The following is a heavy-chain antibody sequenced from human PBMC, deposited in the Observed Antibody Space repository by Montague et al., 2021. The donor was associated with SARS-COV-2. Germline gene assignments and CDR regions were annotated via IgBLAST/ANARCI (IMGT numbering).Heavy chain of an antibody. Sequence: SLRLSCAASGFTFSSYAMHWVRQAPGKGLEWVAVISYDGSNKYYADSVKGRFTISRDNSKNTLYLQMNSLRAEDTAVYYCARGGGSGSYYGAFDFWGQGTMVTVSS. J-gene: IGHJ3*01. D-gene: IGHD3-10*01. CDR3: ARGGGSGSYYGAFDF. V-gene: IGHV3-30*04. CDR1: GFTFSSYA. CDR2: ISYDGSNK.